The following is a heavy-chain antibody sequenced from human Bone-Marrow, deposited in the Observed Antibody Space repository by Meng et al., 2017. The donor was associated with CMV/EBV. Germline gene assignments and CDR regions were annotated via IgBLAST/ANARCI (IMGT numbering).Heavy chain of an antibody. V-gene: IGHV1-2*02. D-gene: IGHD4-11*01. Sequence: ASVKVSCKASGYTFTSYDINWVRQATGQGLEWMGWMNPNSGDTNCAQSFQGRVTMTRDTSISTAYMELSRLRSDDTAVYYCAAGRRTTILVFWGQGKLVNVDS. J-gene: IGHJ4*02. CDR3: AAGRRTTILVF. CDR2: MNPNSGDT. CDR1: GYTFTSYD.